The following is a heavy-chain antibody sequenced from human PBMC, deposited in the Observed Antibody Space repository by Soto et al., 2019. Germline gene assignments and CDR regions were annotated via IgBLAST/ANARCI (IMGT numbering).Heavy chain of an antibody. CDR2: ISYDGSNK. CDR3: ARDPASGNRIPMESHWFDP. J-gene: IGHJ5*02. Sequence: QVQLVESGGGVVQPGRSLRLSCAASGFTFSSYAMHWVRQAPGKGLEWVAVISYDGSNKYYADSVKGRFTISRDNSKNTLYLQMNSLRAEDTAVYYCARDPASGNRIPMESHWFDPWGQGTLVTVSS. V-gene: IGHV3-30-3*01. D-gene: IGHD3-3*01. CDR1: GFTFSSYA.